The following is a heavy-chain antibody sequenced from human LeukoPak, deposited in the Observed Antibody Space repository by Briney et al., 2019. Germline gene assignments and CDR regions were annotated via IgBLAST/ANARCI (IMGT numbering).Heavy chain of an antibody. CDR3: AREDYYYDSSGYSPFDY. CDR1: GFTFSSYA. Sequence: GGSLRLSCAASGFTFSSYAMSWVRKAPGKGLEWVSAISGSGGSTYYADSVKGRFAISRDNSKNTLYLQMNSLRAEDTAVYYCAREDYYYDSSGYSPFDYWGQGTLVTVSS. D-gene: IGHD3-22*01. J-gene: IGHJ4*02. CDR2: ISGSGGST. V-gene: IGHV3-23*01.